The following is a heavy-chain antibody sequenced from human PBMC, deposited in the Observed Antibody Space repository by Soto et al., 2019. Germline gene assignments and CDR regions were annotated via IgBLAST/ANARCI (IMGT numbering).Heavy chain of an antibody. J-gene: IGHJ3*02. Sequence: SETLSLTCTVSGGSISSYYWSWIRQPPGKGLEWIGYIYYSGSTNYNPSLKSRVTISVDTSKNQFSLKLSSVTAADTAVYYCARLGANYGGNSDAFDIWGQGTMVTVSS. CDR1: GGSISSYY. V-gene: IGHV4-59*01. CDR2: IYYSGST. D-gene: IGHD4-17*01. CDR3: ARLGANYGGNSDAFDI.